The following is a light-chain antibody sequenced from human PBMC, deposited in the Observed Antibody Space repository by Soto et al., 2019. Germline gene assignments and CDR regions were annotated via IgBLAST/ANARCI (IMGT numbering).Light chain of an antibody. CDR2: GAS. V-gene: IGKV3-20*01. CDR1: QSVSSSY. Sequence: EIVLTQSPGTLSLSPGERATLSCRASQSVSSSYLGWYQQKPGQAPRLLIYGASSRATGIPDRFSGSGSGTDFTLTISRLEPEDFAVYYCQHQDTFGQGT. CDR3: QHQDT. J-gene: IGKJ2*01.